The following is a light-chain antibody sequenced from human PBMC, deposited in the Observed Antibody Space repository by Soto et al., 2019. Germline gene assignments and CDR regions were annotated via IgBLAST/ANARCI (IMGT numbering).Light chain of an antibody. CDR2: EVS. CDR3: SSYTRSSTLV. Sequence: QSALTQPASVSGSPGQSITISCTGTSSDVGGYKFVSWYQQHPVKAPKLLLYEVSNRPSGVSNRFSGSKSGNTASLTISGLQAEDEADYYCSSYTRSSTLVFGTGTKVTVL. V-gene: IGLV2-14*01. J-gene: IGLJ1*01. CDR1: SSDVGGYKF.